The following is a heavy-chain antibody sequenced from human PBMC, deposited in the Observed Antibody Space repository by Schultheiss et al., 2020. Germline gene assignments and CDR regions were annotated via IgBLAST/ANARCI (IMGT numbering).Heavy chain of an antibody. D-gene: IGHD3-10*01. CDR1: AFTFSSYW. Sequence: GGSLTLSCAASAFTFSSYWMHWVRQAPGKGLVWVSRINSDGSRTNYADSVKGRYTISRDNAKNTLYLQMNSLRAEDTAVYYCARDIGGGHAFNIWGQGTMVTVSS. CDR3: ARDIGGGHAFNI. J-gene: IGHJ3*02. V-gene: IGHV3-74*01. CDR2: INSDGSRT.